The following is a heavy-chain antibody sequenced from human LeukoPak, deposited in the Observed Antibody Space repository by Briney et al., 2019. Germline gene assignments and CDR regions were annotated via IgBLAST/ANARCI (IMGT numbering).Heavy chain of an antibody. Sequence: PSETLSLTCTVSGGSIGSSSDYWGWIRQPPGKGLEWIGSIYYSGSTYYNPSLKSRVTISVDTSKNQFSLKLSSVTAADTAVYYCASSVVTATWYFDLWGRGTLVTVSS. D-gene: IGHD2-21*02. CDR2: IYYSGST. CDR3: ASSVVTATWYFDL. J-gene: IGHJ2*01. CDR1: GGSIGSSSDY. V-gene: IGHV4-39*01.